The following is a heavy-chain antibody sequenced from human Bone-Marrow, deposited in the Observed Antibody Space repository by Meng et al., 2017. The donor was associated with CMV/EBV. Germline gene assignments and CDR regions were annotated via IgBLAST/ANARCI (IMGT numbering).Heavy chain of an antibody. V-gene: IGHV3-30-3*01. Sequence: GGSLRLSCAASGFTFSSYAMHWVRQAPGKGLEWVAVISYDGSNKYYADSVKGRFTISRDNSKNTLYLQMNSLRAEDTAVYYCARDTISMLIGAYFDLWGRGTLVTVSS. CDR3: ARDTISMLIGAYFDL. D-gene: IGHD2/OR15-2a*01. CDR1: GFTFSSYA. J-gene: IGHJ2*01. CDR2: ISYDGSNK.